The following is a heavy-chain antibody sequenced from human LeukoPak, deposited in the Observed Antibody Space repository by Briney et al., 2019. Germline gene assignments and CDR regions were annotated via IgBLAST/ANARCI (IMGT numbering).Heavy chain of an antibody. CDR1: GGSISSGSYY. CDR2: IYTSGST. CDR3: ATDRPYYYDSSGYRQRYYYYCYMDV. J-gene: IGHJ6*03. V-gene: IGHV4-61*02. D-gene: IGHD3-22*01. Sequence: SQTLSLTCTVSGGSISSGSYYWSWIRQPAGKGLEWIGRIYTSGSTNYNPSLKSRVTISVDTSKNQFSLKLSSVTAADTAVYYCATDRPYYYDSSGYRQRYYYYCYMDVWGKGTTVTVSS.